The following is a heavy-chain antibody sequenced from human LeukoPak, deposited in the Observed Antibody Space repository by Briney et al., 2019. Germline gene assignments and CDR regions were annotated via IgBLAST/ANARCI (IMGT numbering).Heavy chain of an antibody. CDR2: ISYSGNT. V-gene: IGHV4-39*07. J-gene: IGHJ6*02. CDR3: ATIYSSGWYYYYYGMDV. CDR1: GGSIISSDYH. D-gene: IGHD6-19*01. Sequence: SETLSLTCTVSGGSIISSDYHWGWVRQPPGKGLEWIGTISYSGNTDYNPSLRSRVTISVDTSKNQFSLKLSSVTAADTAVYYCATIYSSGWYYYYYGMDVWGQGTTVTVSS.